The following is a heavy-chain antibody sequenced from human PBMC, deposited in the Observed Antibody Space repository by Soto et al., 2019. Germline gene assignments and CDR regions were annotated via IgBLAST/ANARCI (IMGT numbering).Heavy chain of an antibody. CDR3: ARENSYGDSFDY. CDR1: GFTFRSYW. CDR2: MNQDGSEK. V-gene: IGHV3-7*01. J-gene: IGHJ4*02. Sequence: EVQLVESGGGLVQPGGSLRLSCAASGFTFRSYWMSWVRQAPGKGLEWVANMNQDGSEKYFVGSVKGRFTISRDNAKSSLYLQMNSLRAEDTAVYYCARENSYGDSFDYWGQGTLVTVSS. D-gene: IGHD4-17*01.